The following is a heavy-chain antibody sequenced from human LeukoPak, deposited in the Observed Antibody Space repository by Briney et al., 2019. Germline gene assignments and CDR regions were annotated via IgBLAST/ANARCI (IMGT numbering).Heavy chain of an antibody. V-gene: IGHV3-23*01. J-gene: IGHJ3*02. CDR3: ARGGRGSAAVVAPRSFDI. D-gene: IGHD3-22*01. CDR1: GFTFSSSA. Sequence: PGGSLRLSCAASGFTFSSSAMSWDRQAPGKGLEWVSAISNNGGYTYYADSVKGRFLISRDISKNTLYLQMNSLRAEDSALYYCARGGRGSAAVVAPRSFDIWGQGTMVTVSS. CDR2: ISNNGGYT.